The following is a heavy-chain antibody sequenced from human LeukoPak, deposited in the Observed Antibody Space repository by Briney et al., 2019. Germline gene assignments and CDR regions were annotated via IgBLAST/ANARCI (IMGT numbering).Heavy chain of an antibody. J-gene: IGHJ4*02. CDR3: ARELGGFYYFDY. V-gene: IGHV3-11*01. CDR2: ISSSGSTI. CDR1: GFTFSNYY. Sequence: GGSLGLSCAASGFTFSNYYMSWIRQAPGKGLEWVAYISSSGSTIYYADSVKGRFTISRDNAKNSLYLQMNSLRAEDTAVYYCARELGGFYYFDYWGQGTLVTVSS.